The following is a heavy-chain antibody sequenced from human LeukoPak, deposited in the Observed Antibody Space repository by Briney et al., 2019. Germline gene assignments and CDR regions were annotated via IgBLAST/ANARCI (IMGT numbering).Heavy chain of an antibody. J-gene: IGHJ4*02. CDR1: GYTFTGYY. CDR3: ARDRCSGGSCYSFY. V-gene: IGHV1-2*02. Sequence: GASVKVSCKASGYTFTGYYMHWVRQAPGQGLEWMGWINPNSGGTKYAQKFQGRVTMTRDTSISTAYMELSRLRSDDTAVYYCARDRCSGGSCYSFYWGQGTLVTVSS. D-gene: IGHD2-15*01. CDR2: INPNSGGT.